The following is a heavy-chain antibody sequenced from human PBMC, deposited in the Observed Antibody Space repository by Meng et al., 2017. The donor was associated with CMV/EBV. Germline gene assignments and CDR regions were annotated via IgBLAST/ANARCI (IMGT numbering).Heavy chain of an antibody. D-gene: IGHD3-10*01. V-gene: IGHV3-30*02. CDR2: IRYDGSNK. J-gene: IGHJ4*02. CDR1: GFTFSSYG. CDR3: ARVVSGSYYTFDY. Sequence: LSLTCAASGFTFSSYGMHWVRQAPGKGLEWVAFIRYDGSNKYYADSVKGRFTISRDNAKNSLYLQMNSLRAEDTAVYYCARVVSGSYYTFDYWGQGTLVTVSS.